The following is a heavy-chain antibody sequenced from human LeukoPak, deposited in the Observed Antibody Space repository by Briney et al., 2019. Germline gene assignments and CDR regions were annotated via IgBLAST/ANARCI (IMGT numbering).Heavy chain of an antibody. J-gene: IGHJ4*02. V-gene: IGHV3-23*01. CDR3: AKSAPGYSSGWYGDDY. D-gene: IGHD6-19*01. Sequence: GGSLRLSCAASGFTFSDYYMSWIRQAPGKGLEWVSAISGSGGSTYYADSVKGRFTISRDNSKNTLYLQMNSLRAEDTAVYYCAKSAPGYSSGWYGDDYWGQGTLVTVSS. CDR2: ISGSGGST. CDR1: GFTFSDYY.